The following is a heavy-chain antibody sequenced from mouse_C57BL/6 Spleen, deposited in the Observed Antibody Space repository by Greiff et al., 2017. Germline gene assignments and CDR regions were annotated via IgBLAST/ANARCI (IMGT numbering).Heavy chain of an antibody. CDR1: GYAFSSSW. J-gene: IGHJ2*01. CDR2: IYPGDGDT. V-gene: IGHV1-82*01. D-gene: IGHD1-1*01. CDR3: ARLHYGSSYDYFDY. Sequence: QVQLQQSGPELVKPGASVKISCKASGYAFSSSWMNWVKQRPGKGLEWIGRIYPGDGDTNYNGKFKGKATLTADKSSSTAYMQLSSLTSEDSAVYFCARLHYGSSYDYFDYWGQGTTLTVSS.